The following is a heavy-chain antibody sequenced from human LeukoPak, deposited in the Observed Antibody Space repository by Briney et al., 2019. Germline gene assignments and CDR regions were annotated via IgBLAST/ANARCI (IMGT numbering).Heavy chain of an antibody. J-gene: IGHJ4*02. V-gene: IGHV4-30-4*01. CDR2: IYYSGST. D-gene: IGHD3-22*01. CDR3: ARASNKYHYDISGYYYDY. Sequence: SQTLSLTCTVSGGSTSSGDYYWRWIRQPPGKGLEWIGYIYYSGSTYYNPSLKSRVTISVDTSKNQFSLKLSSVTAADTAVYYCARASNKYHYDISGYYYDYWGQGTLVTVSS. CDR1: GGSTSSGDYY.